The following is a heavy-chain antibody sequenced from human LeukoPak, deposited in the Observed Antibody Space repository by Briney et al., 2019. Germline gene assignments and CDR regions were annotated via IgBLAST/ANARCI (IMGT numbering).Heavy chain of an antibody. V-gene: IGHV5-51*01. CDR3: ARPEGYSSGWLKT. J-gene: IGHJ4*02. D-gene: IGHD6-19*01. CDR1: GYNFTSYW. CDR2: IYPRDSDT. Sequence: GESLKISCKGSGYNFTSYWIGWVRLMPGKGLEWMGFIYPRDSDTRYSPSFQGQVTMSADKSKSTAYLQWSSLTASDSAIYYCARPEGYSSGWLKTWGQGTLVTASS.